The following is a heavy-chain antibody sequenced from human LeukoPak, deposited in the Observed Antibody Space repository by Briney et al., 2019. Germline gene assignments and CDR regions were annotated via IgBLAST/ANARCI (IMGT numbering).Heavy chain of an antibody. Sequence: GGSLRLSCAASGFTFSSYSMNWVRQAPGKGLEWVSSISSSSSYIYYADSVEGRFTISRDNAKNSLYLQMNSLRAEDTAVYYCAREVDSGWVDYWGQGTLVTVSS. J-gene: IGHJ4*02. CDR2: ISSSSSYI. V-gene: IGHV3-21*01. CDR3: AREVDSGWVDY. D-gene: IGHD6-25*01. CDR1: GFTFSSYS.